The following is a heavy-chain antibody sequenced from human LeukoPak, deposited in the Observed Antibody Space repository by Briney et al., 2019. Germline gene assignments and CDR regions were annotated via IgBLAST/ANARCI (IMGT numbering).Heavy chain of an antibody. CDR3: TKASRYCSGGSFWDY. J-gene: IGHJ4*02. CDR1: GDSISRYY. V-gene: IGHV4-59*01. D-gene: IGHD2-15*01. Sequence: SETLSLTCTVSGDSISRYYWHWMRQPPGKGLEWIGYIYYSGNTNYNPSLKSRVTISLDTSKNQFSLKLTSVTAADTAIYYCTKASRYCSGGSFWDYWGQGTLVTVSS. CDR2: IYYSGNT.